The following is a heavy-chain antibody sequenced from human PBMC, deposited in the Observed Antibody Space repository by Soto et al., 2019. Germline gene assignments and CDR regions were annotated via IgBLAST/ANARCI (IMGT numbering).Heavy chain of an antibody. Sequence: PSETLPLTCILSGASITSTTYFWAWIRHTPAKRLEWDGTIYYRGKSQYNPSIKRRATRAVDRTRNQLSMQESSVTAADTAVDYCAKTLPRTGRFDCWGQGSVVTVSS. CDR1: GASITSTTYF. CDR3: AKTLPRTGRFDC. CDR2: IYYRGKS. V-gene: IGHV4-39*01. J-gene: IGHJ4*02. D-gene: IGHD1-1*01.